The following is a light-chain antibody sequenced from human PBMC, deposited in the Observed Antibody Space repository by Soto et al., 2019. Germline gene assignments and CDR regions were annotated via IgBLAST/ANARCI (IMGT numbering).Light chain of an antibody. CDR2: DAF. J-gene: IGKJ1*01. CDR1: QGVTTD. V-gene: IGKV1-17*01. Sequence: DLQMTQSPSSLSASVGDRVTITCRASQGVTTDLDWYQHKPGKAPKRLIYDAFVLESGVPSRFSGSGSGTEFTLTISSLQPDDFATYYCQQYNDYSTFGQGTKVEI. CDR3: QQYNDYST.